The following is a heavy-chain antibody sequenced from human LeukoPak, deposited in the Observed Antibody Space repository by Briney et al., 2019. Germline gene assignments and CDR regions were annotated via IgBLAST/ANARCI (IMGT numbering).Heavy chain of an antibody. V-gene: IGHV4-34*01. Sequence: SETLSLTCAVYGGSFSGYYWSWIRQPPGKGLEWIGEINHSGSTNYNPSLKSRVTISVDTSKNQFSLKLSSVTAADTAVYYCARDRLSDYGSVGAFDIWGQGTMVTVSS. CDR3: ARDRLSDYGSVGAFDI. CDR1: GGSFSGYY. J-gene: IGHJ3*02. D-gene: IGHD4-17*01. CDR2: INHSGST.